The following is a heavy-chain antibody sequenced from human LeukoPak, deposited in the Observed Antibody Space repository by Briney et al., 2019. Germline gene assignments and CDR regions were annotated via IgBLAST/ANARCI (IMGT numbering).Heavy chain of an antibody. CDR2: IYYSGST. V-gene: IGHV4-59*01. J-gene: IGHJ6*02. CDR3: ARIFETYYYYGMDV. Sequence: PSETLSLTCTVSGGSISSYYWSWIRQPPGKGLEWIGYIYYSGSTNYNPSLKSRVTISVDTSKNQFSLKLSSVTAADTAVYYCARIFETYYYYGMDVWGQGTTVTVSS. CDR1: GGSISSYY.